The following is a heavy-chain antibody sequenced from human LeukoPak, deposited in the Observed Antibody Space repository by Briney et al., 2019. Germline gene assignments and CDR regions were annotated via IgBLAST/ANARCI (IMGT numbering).Heavy chain of an antibody. J-gene: IGHJ5*02. CDR1: GFTFRTYG. CDR3: AKDGAPWRGLGSYPQFDP. Sequence: GGSLRLSCAASGFTFRTYGMHWVRQAPGRGLEWVAVTTPDGSSRYYVDSVKGRFSISRDNPKNTVSLQMNSLRTEDTAVYYCAKDGAPWRGLGSYPQFDPWGQGTVVIVSS. V-gene: IGHV3-30*18. CDR2: TTPDGSSR. D-gene: IGHD3-10*01.